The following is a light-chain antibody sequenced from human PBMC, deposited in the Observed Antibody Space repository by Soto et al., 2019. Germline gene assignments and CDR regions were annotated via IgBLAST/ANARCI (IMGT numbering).Light chain of an antibody. CDR2: AVS. CDR3: QQYNSYSQT. J-gene: IGKJ1*01. V-gene: IGKV1-16*02. Sequence: DIRMTQSPSSLSASVGDRVTITCRASQGINNDLAWFQQKPGKAPKSLIYAVSHLQSGVPSKFNGSGSRTDFTLTLSSLQFVDFETYYCQQYNSYSQTFGQGTKVEIK. CDR1: QGINND.